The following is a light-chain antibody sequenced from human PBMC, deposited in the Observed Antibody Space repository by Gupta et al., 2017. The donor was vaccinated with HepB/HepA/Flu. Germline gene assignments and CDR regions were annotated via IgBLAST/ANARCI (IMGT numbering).Light chain of an antibody. V-gene: IGLV2-14*03. J-gene: IGLJ1*01. Sequence: QSALTQPASVSGSPGQSLTISCTGTSSDVGSHNSVSWHQQHPGKAPRLMVFDVRHRPPGISDRFSGSKSVNTASITISVHAAEDAADYYCLSYTRSSTYVFGTGTKLTVL. CDR2: DVR. CDR1: SSDVGSHNS. CDR3: LSYTRSSTYV.